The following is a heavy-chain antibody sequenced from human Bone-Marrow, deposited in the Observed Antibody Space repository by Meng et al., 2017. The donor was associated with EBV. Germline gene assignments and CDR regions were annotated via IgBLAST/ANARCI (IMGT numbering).Heavy chain of an antibody. D-gene: IGHD3-10*01. CDR2: LIPMLGAP. Sequence: GRSGVEGKKPRSSVKVSSKTSEGTFRSDAISWLRHATGQGLEWMGGLIPMLGAPHYAQKFQGRVTIIADERTSTHNMELSSLRTEDTAVYYCASESGRGYTPDYWGQGTLVTVSS. J-gene: IGHJ4*02. CDR1: EGTFRSDA. CDR3: ASESGRGYTPDY. V-gene: IGHV1-69*01.